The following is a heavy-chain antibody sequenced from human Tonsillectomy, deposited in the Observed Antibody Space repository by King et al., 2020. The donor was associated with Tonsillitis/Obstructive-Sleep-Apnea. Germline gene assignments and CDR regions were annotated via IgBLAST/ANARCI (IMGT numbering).Heavy chain of an antibody. CDR3: AKDTPLILRYFDWLSEYYFDS. Sequence: VQLVESGGGVVQPGGSLRFSCAASGFTFDDYAMHWVRQAPGKGLEWVSLISGDGGFTYYADSVKGRFTISRDNSKNSLYLQMNSLRTDDTALYYCAKDTPLILRYFDWLSEYYFDSWGQGTLVTVSS. CDR2: ISGDGGFT. CDR1: GFTFDDYA. D-gene: IGHD3-9*01. V-gene: IGHV3-43*02. J-gene: IGHJ4*02.